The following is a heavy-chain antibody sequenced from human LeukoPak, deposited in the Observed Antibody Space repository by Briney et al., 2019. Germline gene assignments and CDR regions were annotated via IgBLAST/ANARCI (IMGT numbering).Heavy chain of an antibody. Sequence: PGGSLRLSCAASGFTFSSYWMNWARQAPGKGLEWVSSISSSSSYIYYADSVKGRFTISRDNAKNSLYLQMNSLRAEDTAVYYCARDLDLEWGPYYYYGMDVWGQGTTVTVSS. CDR3: ARDLDLEWGPYYYYGMDV. CDR1: GFTFSSYW. CDR2: ISSSSSYI. V-gene: IGHV3-21*01. J-gene: IGHJ6*02. D-gene: IGHD3/OR15-3a*01.